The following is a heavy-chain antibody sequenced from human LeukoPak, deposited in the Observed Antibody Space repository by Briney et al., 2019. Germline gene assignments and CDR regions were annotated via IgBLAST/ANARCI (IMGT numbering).Heavy chain of an antibody. J-gene: IGHJ6*02. CDR1: GFAFNNAW. D-gene: IGHD4-17*01. CDR2: ISSSSSYI. CDR3: AREDYADYGDSTGYYYYGMDV. V-gene: IGHV3-21*01. Sequence: PGGSLRLSCTASGFAFNNAWMSWVRQAPGKGLEWVSSISSSSSYIYYADSVKGRFTISRDNAKNSLYLQMNSLRAEDTAVYYCAREDYADYGDSTGYYYYGMDVWGQGTTVTVSS.